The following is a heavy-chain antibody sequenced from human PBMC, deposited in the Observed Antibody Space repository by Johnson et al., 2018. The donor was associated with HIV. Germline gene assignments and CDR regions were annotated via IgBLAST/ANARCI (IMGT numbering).Heavy chain of an antibody. D-gene: IGHD6-19*01. V-gene: IGHV3-30*02. Sequence: QMLLVESGGGVVQPGGSLRLSCAASGFTFSSYGMHWVRQAPGKGLEWVAFIRYDGSNKYYADSVKGRSTISRDNSKNTLYLQMNSLRAEVTAVYFCARGVGSGWYFEIGEDAFDIWGQGTMVTVSS. CDR2: IRYDGSNK. CDR3: ARGVGSGWYFEIGEDAFDI. J-gene: IGHJ3*02. CDR1: GFTFSSYG.